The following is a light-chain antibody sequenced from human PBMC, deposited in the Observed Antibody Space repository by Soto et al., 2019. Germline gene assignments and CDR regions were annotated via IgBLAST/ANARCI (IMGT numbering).Light chain of an antibody. CDR1: QSVSSK. Sequence: EIGITQSATTLSVLPVERVTLSCRASQSVSSKLVWYQQKPGQAPRLLIYGASTRATGIPARFSGSGSGTEFTLSISSLQSEDFAVYFCQQRSEWPITFGQGTRLEIK. J-gene: IGKJ5*01. CDR3: QQRSEWPIT. CDR2: GAS. V-gene: IGKV3-15*01.